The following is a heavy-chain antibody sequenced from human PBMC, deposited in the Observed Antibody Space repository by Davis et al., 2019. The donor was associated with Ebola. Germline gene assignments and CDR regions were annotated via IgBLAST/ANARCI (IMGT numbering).Heavy chain of an antibody. CDR2: INPSGGST. J-gene: IGHJ3*02. D-gene: IGHD6-13*01. Sequence: ASVKVSCKASGYTFTSYYMHWVRQAPGQGLEWMGIINPSGGSTSYAQKFQGRVTMTRDTSTSTVYMELSSLRSEDTAVYYCARDKFTAGTGDAFDIWGQGTMVTVSS. CDR1: GYTFTSYY. V-gene: IGHV1-46*01. CDR3: ARDKFTAGTGDAFDI.